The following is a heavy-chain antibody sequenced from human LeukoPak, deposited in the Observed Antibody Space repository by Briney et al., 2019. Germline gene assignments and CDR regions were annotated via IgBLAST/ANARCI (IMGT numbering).Heavy chain of an antibody. Sequence: PSETLSLTCTVSGGSISSYYWSWIRQPPGKGLEWLGYIYYSGSTNYNPSLKSRVTISVDTSKNQFSLKLSSVTAADTAVYYCARFPDWGYGMDVWGQGTTVTVSS. J-gene: IGHJ6*02. CDR2: IYYSGST. V-gene: IGHV4-59*01. D-gene: IGHD3-16*01. CDR3: ARFPDWGYGMDV. CDR1: GGSISSYY.